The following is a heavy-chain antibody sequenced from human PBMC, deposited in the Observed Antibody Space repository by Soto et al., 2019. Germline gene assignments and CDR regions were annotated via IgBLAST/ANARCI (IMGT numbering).Heavy chain of an antibody. Sequence: GGSLRLSCAASGFTVSSNYMSWVRQAPGKWLEWVSVIYSGGSTYYADSVKGRFTISRDNSKNTLYLQMNSLRAEDTAVYYCARNAYYDSSGYYEGYYYYYGMDVWGQGXTVTVYS. J-gene: IGHJ6*02. CDR2: IYSGGST. D-gene: IGHD3-22*01. CDR1: GFTVSSNY. CDR3: ARNAYYDSSGYYEGYYYYYGMDV. V-gene: IGHV3-53*01.